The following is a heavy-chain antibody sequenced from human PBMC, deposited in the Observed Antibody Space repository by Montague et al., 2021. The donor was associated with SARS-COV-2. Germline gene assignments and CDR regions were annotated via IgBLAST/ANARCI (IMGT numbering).Heavy chain of an antibody. V-gene: IGHV4-34*01. Sequence: SETLSLTCAVYDGSFSDYSWTWIRQPPGKGLEWIGEINHRESTNYNPSLKSRVTISVDTSKNQFSLKMTSVTAADTAVYYCARGRQHINMVVVVVTGGEYYFDFWGQGTLVPVSS. D-gene: IGHD3-22*01. CDR1: DGSFSDYS. CDR3: ARGRQHINMVVVVVTGGEYYFDF. CDR2: INHREST. J-gene: IGHJ4*02.